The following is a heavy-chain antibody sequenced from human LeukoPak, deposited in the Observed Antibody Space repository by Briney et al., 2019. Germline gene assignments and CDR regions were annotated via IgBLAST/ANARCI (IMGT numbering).Heavy chain of an antibody. V-gene: IGHV3-30*03. CDR2: ISYDGSNK. J-gene: IGHJ4*02. CDR1: GFTFSSSG. CDR3: ARMGGTRGSTDYFDY. D-gene: IGHD3-16*01. Sequence: GGSLRLSCAASGFTFSSSGMHWVRQAPGKGLEWVAVISYDGSNKYYADSVKGRFTISRDNSKNTLYLQMNSLRGEDTAVYYCARMGGTRGSTDYFDYWGQGALVAVSS.